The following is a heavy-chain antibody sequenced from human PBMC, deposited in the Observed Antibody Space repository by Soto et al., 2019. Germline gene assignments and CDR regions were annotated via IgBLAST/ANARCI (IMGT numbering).Heavy chain of an antibody. D-gene: IGHD3-22*01. CDR2: ISYDGSNK. CDR1: GFTFSSYA. J-gene: IGHJ4*02. CDR3: ARDRHDSSGYYYDFGY. Sequence: PGGSLRLSCAASGFTFSSYAMHWVRQAPGKGLEWVAVISYDGSNKYYADSVKGRFTISRDNSKNTLYLQMNSLRAEDTAVYYCARDRHDSSGYYYDFGYWGQGTLVTVSS. V-gene: IGHV3-30-3*01.